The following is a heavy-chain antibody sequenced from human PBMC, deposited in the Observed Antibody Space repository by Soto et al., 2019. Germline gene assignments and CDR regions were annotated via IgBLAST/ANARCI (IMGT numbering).Heavy chain of an antibody. CDR3: AKVMVRGVINGDAFDI. Sequence: GGSLRLSCAASGFTFSSYAMSWVRQAPGKGLEWVSAISGSGGSTYYADSVKGRFTISRDNSKNTLYLQMNSLRAEDTAVYYCAKVMVRGVINGDAFDIWGQGTMVTVSS. CDR1: GFTFSSYA. D-gene: IGHD3-10*01. CDR2: ISGSGGST. J-gene: IGHJ3*02. V-gene: IGHV3-23*01.